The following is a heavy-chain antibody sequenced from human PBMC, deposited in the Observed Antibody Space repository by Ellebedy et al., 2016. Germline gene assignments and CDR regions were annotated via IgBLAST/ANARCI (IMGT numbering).Heavy chain of an antibody. Sequence: SETLSLXCAVYGGSFSGYYWSWIRQPPGKGLEWIGEINHSGSTNYNPSLKSRVTISVDTSKNQFSLKLSSVTAADTAVYYCARGLKQQLVLGYYGMDVWGQGTTVTVSS. CDR3: ARGLKQQLVLGYYGMDV. CDR2: INHSGST. CDR1: GGSFSGYY. V-gene: IGHV4-34*01. D-gene: IGHD6-13*01. J-gene: IGHJ6*02.